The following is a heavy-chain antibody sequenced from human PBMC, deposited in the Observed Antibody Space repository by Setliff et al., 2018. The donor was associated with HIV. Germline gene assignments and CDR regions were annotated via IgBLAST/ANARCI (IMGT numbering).Heavy chain of an antibody. CDR2: IYYIGTT. D-gene: IGHD3-22*01. V-gene: IGHV4-61*10. CDR1: GGSISSGSYY. J-gene: IGHJ6*03. CDR3: ARFYDISGYYSNYHYYMDV. Sequence: LRETLSLTCTVSGGSISSGSYYWSWIRQPAGKGLEWIGHIYYIGTTNYNPSLKGRVTISVDTSKYHFSLKLSSVTAADTAVYYCARFYDISGYYSNYHYYMDVWGKGTAVTVSS.